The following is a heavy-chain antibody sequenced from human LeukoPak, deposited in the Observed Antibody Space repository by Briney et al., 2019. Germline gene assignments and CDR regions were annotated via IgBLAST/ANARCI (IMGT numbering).Heavy chain of an antibody. D-gene: IGHD5-12*01. Sequence: GGSLRLSCAASGFTVSSYFVSWVRQAPGKGLEWVSVIHSGGSTLYADSVKGRFTISRHNSKNTLYLQVNSLRAEDTAVYFCARGGSSGNDYSSFDIWGQGTMVTVSS. CDR3: ARGGSSGNDYSSFDI. CDR1: GFTVSSYF. CDR2: IHSGGST. V-gene: IGHV3-53*04. J-gene: IGHJ3*02.